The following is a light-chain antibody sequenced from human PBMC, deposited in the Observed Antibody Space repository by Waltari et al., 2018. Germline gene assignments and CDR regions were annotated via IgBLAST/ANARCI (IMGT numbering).Light chain of an antibody. CDR2: AAS. J-gene: IGKJ4*01. CDR1: QSISSY. Sequence: DIQMTQSPSSLSASVGDRVTITCRESQSISSYLNWYQQKPGKAPKLLIYAASSLQSGVPSRFSGRGSGTDFTLTISSLQPEDFATYYCQQSYSTWPLTFGGGTKVEIK. CDR3: QQSYSTWPLT. V-gene: IGKV1-39*01.